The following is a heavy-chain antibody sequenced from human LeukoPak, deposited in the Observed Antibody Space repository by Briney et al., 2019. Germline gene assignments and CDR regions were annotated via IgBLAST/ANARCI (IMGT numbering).Heavy chain of an antibody. D-gene: IGHD3-9*01. CDR3: ARGGKVLRYFDWLYDYYYYYMDV. Sequence: GASVKVSCKASGYTFTSYDVNWVRQATGQGLEWMGWMNPNSGNTGYAQKFQGRVTMTRNTSISTAYMELSSLRSEDTAVYYCARGGKVLRYFDWLYDYYYYYMDVWGKGTTVTISS. CDR1: GYTFTSYD. CDR2: MNPNSGNT. J-gene: IGHJ6*03. V-gene: IGHV1-8*01.